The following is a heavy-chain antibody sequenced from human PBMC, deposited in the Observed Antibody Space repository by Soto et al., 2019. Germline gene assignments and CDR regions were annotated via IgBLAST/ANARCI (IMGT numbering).Heavy chain of an antibody. CDR3: ARRRIRNDIPFDP. Sequence: GASVKVSCKASGYTFTSYAMHWVRQAPGQGLEWMGWINTNTGNPTYAQGFTGRFVFSLDTSVSTSYLQICSLKAEDTAVYYCARRRIRNDIPFDPWGQGSLVTVSS. CDR1: GYTFTSYA. J-gene: IGHJ5*02. D-gene: IGHD3-9*01. V-gene: IGHV7-4-1*01. CDR2: INTNTGNP.